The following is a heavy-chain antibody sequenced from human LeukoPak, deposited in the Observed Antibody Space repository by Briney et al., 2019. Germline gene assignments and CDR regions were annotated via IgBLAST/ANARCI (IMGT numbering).Heavy chain of an antibody. CDR2: IIPIIGTA. CDR3: ALIHTVVTLRRFDY. V-gene: IGHV1-69*06. CDR1: GGTFSSYA. Sequence: SVKVSCKASGGTFSSYAISWVRQAPGQGLEWMGGIIPIIGTANYAQKFQGRVTITADKSTSTAYMELSSLRSEDTAVYYCALIHTVVTLRRFDYWGQGTLVTVSS. D-gene: IGHD4-23*01. J-gene: IGHJ4*02.